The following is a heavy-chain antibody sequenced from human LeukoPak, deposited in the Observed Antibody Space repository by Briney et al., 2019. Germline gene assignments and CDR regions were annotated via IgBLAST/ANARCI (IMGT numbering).Heavy chain of an antibody. Sequence: ASVKVSCKASGYTFTGYYIHWVRQAPGQGLEWMGWINPNNGGTNYAQKFQGRVTMTRDTSISSAYMELNRLTSDDTAVYYCARDKYTGYETFDYWGQGTPVTVSS. V-gene: IGHV1-2*02. CDR2: INPNNGGT. CDR3: ARDKYTGYETFDY. J-gene: IGHJ4*02. CDR1: GYTFTGYY. D-gene: IGHD5-12*01.